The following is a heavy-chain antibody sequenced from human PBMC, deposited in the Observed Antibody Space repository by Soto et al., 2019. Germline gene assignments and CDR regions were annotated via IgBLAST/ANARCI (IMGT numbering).Heavy chain of an antibody. CDR1: GYTFTSSG. J-gene: IGHJ4*02. V-gene: IGHV1-18*01. CDR3: ARIRFGITGAKGGSDC. D-gene: IGHD1-20*01. CDR2: INPDNGNT. Sequence: QVQLVQSGAEVKKPGASVKVSCKASGYTFTSSGIGWVRQAPGQGLEWMGWINPDNGNTNYAQRLQGRVTLTTDTSTSTAYMELRSLRSDDTALYYCARIRFGITGAKGGSDCWGQGTLVTVSS.